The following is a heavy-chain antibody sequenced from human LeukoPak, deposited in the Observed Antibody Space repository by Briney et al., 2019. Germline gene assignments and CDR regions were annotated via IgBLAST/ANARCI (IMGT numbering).Heavy chain of an antibody. J-gene: IGHJ4*02. CDR3: ARLTIFGVVSNHNFDC. V-gene: IGHV4-31*03. Sequence: SETLSLTCTVSGGSISSGGYYWSWIRQHPGKGLEWIGYIYYSGSTYYNPSLKSRVTISVDTSKNQFSLKLSSVTAADTAVYYCARLTIFGVVSNHNFDCWGQGTLVTVSS. CDR2: IYYSGST. CDR1: GGSISSGGYY. D-gene: IGHD3-3*01.